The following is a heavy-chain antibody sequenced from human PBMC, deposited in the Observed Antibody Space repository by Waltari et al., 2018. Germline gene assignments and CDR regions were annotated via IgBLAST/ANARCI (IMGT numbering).Heavy chain of an antibody. CDR3: ATWTGGSLGAFDN. D-gene: IGHD7-27*01. J-gene: IGHJ3*02. V-gene: IGHV3-53*01. Sequence: EVQLVESGGGLIQPGGSLRLSCEVSGFTVSHNYIGWVRQAPGKGREWVSVIYSGGETYDADAVRGRFTISRDNSKNTLYLQMNSLRVEDTALYYCATWTGGSLGAFDNWGQGTMVTVSS. CDR2: IYSGGET. CDR1: GFTVSHNY.